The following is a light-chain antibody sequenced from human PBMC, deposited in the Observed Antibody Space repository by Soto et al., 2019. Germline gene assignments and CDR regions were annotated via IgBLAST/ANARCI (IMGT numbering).Light chain of an antibody. J-gene: IGLJ2*01. CDR3: QAWDDTTGVV. V-gene: IGLV3-1*01. CDR1: DLGTRY. Sequence: SYELTQPHSVSVSPGQTDSITCSGGDLGTRYACWYQQKPGQSPVLVIYLDTKRHSGIPERFSGSNSGNTATLNSSGTQAVDEADYYCQAWDDTTGVVFGGGTKLTVL. CDR2: LDT.